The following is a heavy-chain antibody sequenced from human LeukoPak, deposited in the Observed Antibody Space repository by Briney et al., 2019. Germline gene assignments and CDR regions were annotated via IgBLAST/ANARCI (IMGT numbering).Heavy chain of an antibody. Sequence: SETLSLTCTVSSGSISSYYWSWIRQPPGKGLEWIGYIYYSGSTNYNPSLKSRVTISVDKSKNQFSLKLSSVTAADTAVYYCARVRAYYYMDVWGKGTTVTVSS. CDR3: ARVRAYYYMDV. D-gene: IGHD4/OR15-4a*01. J-gene: IGHJ6*03. V-gene: IGHV4-59*01. CDR1: SGSISSYY. CDR2: IYYSGST.